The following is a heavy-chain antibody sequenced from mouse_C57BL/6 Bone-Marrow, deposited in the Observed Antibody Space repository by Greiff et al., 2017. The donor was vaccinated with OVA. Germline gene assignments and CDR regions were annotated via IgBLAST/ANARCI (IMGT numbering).Heavy chain of an antibody. J-gene: IGHJ3*01. Sequence: EVKVEESGGGLVQPGESLKLSCESNEYEFPSHDMSWVRKTPEKRLELVAAINSDGGSTYYPDTMERRFIISRDNTKKTLYLQMSSLRSEDTALYYCARHVVTTRGFAYWGQGTLVTVSA. D-gene: IGHD2-5*01. CDR2: INSDGGST. CDR1: EYEFPSHD. CDR3: ARHVVTTRGFAY. V-gene: IGHV5-2*03.